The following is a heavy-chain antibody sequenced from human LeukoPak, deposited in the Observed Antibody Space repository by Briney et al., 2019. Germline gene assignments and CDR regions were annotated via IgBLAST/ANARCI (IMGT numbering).Heavy chain of an antibody. CDR1: GGSISSYY. CDR2: IYYSGST. V-gene: IGHV4-59*08. CDR3: ARALGNWGTGGYDAFDI. J-gene: IGHJ3*02. Sequence: SETLSLTCTVSGGSISSYYWSWIRQPPGKGLEWIGYIYYSGSTNYNPSLKSRVTISVDTSKNQFSLKLSSVTAADTAVYYCARALGNWGTGGYDAFDIWGQGTMVTVSS. D-gene: IGHD7-27*01.